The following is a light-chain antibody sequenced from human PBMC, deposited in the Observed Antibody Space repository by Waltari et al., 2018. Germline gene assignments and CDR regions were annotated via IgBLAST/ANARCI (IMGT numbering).Light chain of an antibody. CDR2: DTS. Sequence: EILLTQSPGTLSLSPGERATLSCRASQSISRALAWYQQKPGQAPRLLIFDTSKRATGIPDRFSGSGSGTDFCLTISRLEPEDFAVYYCQHYVRLPATFGQGTKVEIK. V-gene: IGKV3-20*01. J-gene: IGKJ2*01. CDR1: QSISRAL. CDR3: QHYVRLPAT.